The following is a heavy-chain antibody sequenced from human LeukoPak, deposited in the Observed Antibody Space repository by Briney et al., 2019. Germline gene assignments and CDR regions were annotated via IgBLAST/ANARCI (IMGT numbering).Heavy chain of an antibody. D-gene: IGHD2-2*01. CDR2: ISGSGGRT. J-gene: IGHJ4*02. CDR3: ARDPTVLVGYCSSSSCQANY. V-gene: IGHV3-23*01. Sequence: PGGSLRLSCAASGFTFSSYAMSWVRQAPGKGLEWVSAISGSGGRTYYADSVKGRFTISRDNSKNTLYLQMNSLRAEDTAVYYCARDPTVLVGYCSSSSCQANYWGQGTLDTVSS. CDR1: GFTFSSYA.